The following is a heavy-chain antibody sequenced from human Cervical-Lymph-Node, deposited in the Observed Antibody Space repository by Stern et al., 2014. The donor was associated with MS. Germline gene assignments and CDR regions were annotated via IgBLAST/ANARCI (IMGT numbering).Heavy chain of an antibody. J-gene: IGHJ4*02. CDR1: GYSFTTFW. D-gene: IGHD6-19*01. V-gene: IGHV5-51*03. CDR3: ARPLGSGWTAGWYY. Sequence: EMQLVESGAEVKKPGASVKISCKGSGYSFTTFWIGWVRLMPGKGLEWMGLIFPDDSDTRYSPSYQGQVNSSADKSTDTAYLQWSSLKASDTATDYCARPLGSGWTAGWYYWGQGTRVTVPS. CDR2: IFPDDSDT.